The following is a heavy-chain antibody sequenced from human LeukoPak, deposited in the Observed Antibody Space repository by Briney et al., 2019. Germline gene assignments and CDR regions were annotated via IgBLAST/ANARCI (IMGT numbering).Heavy chain of an antibody. D-gene: IGHD3-10*01. V-gene: IGHV1-46*01. CDR2: INPSGGST. Sequence: GASVKVSCKASGYTFTSYYMHWVRQAPGQGLEWMGIINPSGGSTSYAQKFQGRVTMTRDTSTSTVYMELSSLRSEDTAVYYCARAGSGSYYNRLNWFDPWGQGTLVTVSS. CDR1: GYTFTSYY. CDR3: ARAGSGSYYNRLNWFDP. J-gene: IGHJ5*02.